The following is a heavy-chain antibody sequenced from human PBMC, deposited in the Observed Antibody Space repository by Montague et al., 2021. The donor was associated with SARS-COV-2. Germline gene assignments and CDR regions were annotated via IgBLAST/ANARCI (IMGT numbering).Heavy chain of an antibody. CDR1: GFTFNNYA. CDR2: IFSGGTTT. J-gene: IGHJ4*02. V-gene: IGHV3-23*03. CDR3: ATLRARASCFDDYYFDA. Sequence: SLRLSCSASGFTFNNYAMSWVRQAPGKGLEGVSTIFSGGTTTYYADSVKGRFTVSRDSSMNTLCLQMNSLRAEDSAIYYCATLRARASCFDDYYFDAWGQGTTVTVSS. D-gene: IGHD3-16*01.